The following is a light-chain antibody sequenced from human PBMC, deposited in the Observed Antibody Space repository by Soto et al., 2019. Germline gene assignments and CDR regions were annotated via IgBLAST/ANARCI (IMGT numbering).Light chain of an antibody. CDR1: NIGSES. Sequence: SSELTQPPSASVSPGQTARITCGGNNIGSESVHWYQQKPGQAPVLVVHDDSDRPSGIPERFSGSNSGNTATLSISRVEAGDEADYYCQVWDSSSDQWVFGGGTKVTVL. CDR3: QVWDSSSDQWV. CDR2: DDS. J-gene: IGLJ3*02. V-gene: IGLV3-21*02.